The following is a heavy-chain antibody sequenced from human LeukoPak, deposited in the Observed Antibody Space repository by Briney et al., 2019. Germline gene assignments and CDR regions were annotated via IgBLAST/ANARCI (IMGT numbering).Heavy chain of an antibody. V-gene: IGHV4-34*01. CDR2: INHSGST. J-gene: IGHJ4*02. Sequence: SETLSLTCAVYGGSVSGYYWSWIRQPPGKGLEWIGEINHSGSTNYNPSLKSRVTISVDTSKNQFSLKLSSVTAADTAVYYCARGYYYGSGSQKAIDYWGQGTLVTVSS. CDR1: GGSVSGYY. CDR3: ARGYYYGSGSQKAIDY. D-gene: IGHD3-10*01.